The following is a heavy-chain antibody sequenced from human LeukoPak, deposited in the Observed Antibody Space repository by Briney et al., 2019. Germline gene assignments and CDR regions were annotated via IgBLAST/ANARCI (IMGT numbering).Heavy chain of an antibody. V-gene: IGHV5-51*01. CDR1: GYNFGYYW. CDR2: IYPGDSDT. CDR3: ARILGGTPTGYYGMDV. J-gene: IGHJ6*02. Sequence: GESLKISCKVSGYNFGYYWIGWVRQLPGKGLEWMGIIYPGDSDTSYSPSFQGQVTISVDKSISTAYLQWSSLKASDTAMYYCARILGGTPTGYYGMDVWGQGTTVTVSS. D-gene: IGHD1-14*01.